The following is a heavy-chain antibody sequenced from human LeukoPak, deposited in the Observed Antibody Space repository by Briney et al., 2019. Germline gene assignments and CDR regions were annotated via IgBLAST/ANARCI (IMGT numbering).Heavy chain of an antibody. CDR1: GGTFSSYT. CDR3: ARAVGYDPPAY. V-gene: IGHV1-69*02. J-gene: IGHJ4*02. Sequence: SVKVSFKSSGGTFSSYTICWVRQAPGQGLEWMGRIIPILGIANSAHKFQGRVTITADKSTSTAYMELSSLRSEDTAVYYCARAVGYDPPAYWGQGTLVTVSS. D-gene: IGHD5-12*01. CDR2: IIPILGIA.